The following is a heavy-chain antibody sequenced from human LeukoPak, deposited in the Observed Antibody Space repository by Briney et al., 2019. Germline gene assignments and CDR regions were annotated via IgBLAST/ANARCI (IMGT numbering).Heavy chain of an antibody. CDR1: GGTFSSYA. CDR3: AREGVHSNYFDY. J-gene: IGHJ4*02. Sequence: SVKVSRKASGGTFSSYAISWVRQAPGQGLEWMGRIIPILGIANYAQKFQGRVTITADKSTSTAYMELSSLRSEDTAVYYCAREGVHSNYFDYWGQGTLVTVSS. D-gene: IGHD4-4*01. CDR2: IIPILGIA. V-gene: IGHV1-69*04.